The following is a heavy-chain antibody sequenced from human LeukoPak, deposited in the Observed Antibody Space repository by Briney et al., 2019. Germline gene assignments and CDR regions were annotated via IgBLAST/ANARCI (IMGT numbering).Heavy chain of an antibody. D-gene: IGHD2-15*01. CDR3: AKNGDRGAYCSGGTCYPYYYYYMDV. V-gene: IGHV3-53*01. CDR1: GFTVSSNY. CDR2: IYSGGST. J-gene: IGHJ6*03. Sequence: GGSLRLSCAASGFTVSSNYMSWVRQAPGKGLEWVSFIYSGGSTYYADSVKGRFTISRDNSKNTVYLQMNSLSAEDTAVYYCAKNGDRGAYCSGGTCYPYYYYYMDVWGKGTTVTISS.